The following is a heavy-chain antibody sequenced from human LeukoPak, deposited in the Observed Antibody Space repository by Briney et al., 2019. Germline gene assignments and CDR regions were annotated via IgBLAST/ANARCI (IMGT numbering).Heavy chain of an antibody. D-gene: IGHD6-6*01. J-gene: IGHJ4*02. CDR3: ARVPEYSSSSQRDY. CDR1: GYTFTGYY. Sequence: GESLKISCKGSGYTFTGYYMHWVRQAPGQGLEWMGWINRNSGGTNYAQKFQGRVTMTRDTSISTAYMELSRLRSDDTAVYYCARVPEYSSSSQRDYWGQGTLVTVPS. CDR2: INRNSGGT. V-gene: IGHV1-2*02.